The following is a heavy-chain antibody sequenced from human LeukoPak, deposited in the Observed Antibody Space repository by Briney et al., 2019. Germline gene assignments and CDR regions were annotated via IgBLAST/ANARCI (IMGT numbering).Heavy chain of an antibody. J-gene: IGHJ4*02. CDR2: ISPSSSSK. D-gene: IGHD2-21*01. Sequence: GGSLRLSCAASGFTFSTYGIHWVRQAPGKGLEWVSYISPSSSSKHYADSVKGRFTISRDNAKNSLYLQMNSLRDEDTAVYYCAKDLDQTPLVGYFDYWGQGTLVTVSS. V-gene: IGHV3-48*02. CDR3: AKDLDQTPLVGYFDY. CDR1: GFTFSTYG.